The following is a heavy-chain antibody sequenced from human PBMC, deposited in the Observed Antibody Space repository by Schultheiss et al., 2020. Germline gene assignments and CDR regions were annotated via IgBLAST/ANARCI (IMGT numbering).Heavy chain of an antibody. V-gene: IGHV1-18*04. D-gene: IGHD3-22*01. J-gene: IGHJ6*02. Sequence: ASVTVSCKASGYTFTSYGISWVRQAPGQGLEWMGWISAYNGNTNYAQKLQGRVTMTTDTSTSTAYMELRSLRSDDTAVYYCARAIPPYDSSGYYPPLAWYYGMDGWGQGTTVNV. CDR2: ISAYNGNT. CDR1: GYTFTSYG. CDR3: ARAIPPYDSSGYYPPLAWYYGMDG.